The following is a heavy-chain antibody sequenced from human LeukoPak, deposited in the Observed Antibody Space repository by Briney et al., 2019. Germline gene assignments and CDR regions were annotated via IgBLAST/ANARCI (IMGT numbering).Heavy chain of an antibody. CDR2: IYDGGST. J-gene: IGHJ3*02. Sequence: GGSRRLSCAASGFTVRSYHMSWVRQAPGKGLEWVSVIYDGGSTYYADSVKGRFTISRDNSENTMSLQMNSLRAEDTAVYYCARYLSGWSSAFDIWGQGTMVTVSS. CDR3: ARYLSGWSSAFDI. V-gene: IGHV3-66*01. CDR1: GFTVRSYH. D-gene: IGHD6-19*01.